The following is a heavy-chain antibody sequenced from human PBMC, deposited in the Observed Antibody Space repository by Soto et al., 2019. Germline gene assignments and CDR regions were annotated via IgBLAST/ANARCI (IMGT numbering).Heavy chain of an antibody. CDR2: IHSSGRT. Sequence: VQLQESGPGQVKPAETLSLTCTVSGGSINYHFWTWVRQPPGKGLEWIGYIHSSGRTNSNPSLKSRVTMSVDTSKNQISLELRSVTAADTAVYFCARDTYYESETNCEDYFGPWGQGALVTVSS. D-gene: IGHD3-22*01. J-gene: IGHJ5*02. V-gene: IGHV4-59*11. CDR1: GGSINYHF. CDR3: ARDTYYESETNCEDYFGP.